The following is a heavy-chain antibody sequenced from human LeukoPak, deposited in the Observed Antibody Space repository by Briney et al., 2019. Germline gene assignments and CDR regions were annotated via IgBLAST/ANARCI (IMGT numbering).Heavy chain of an antibody. CDR3: ARKSFDAFDI. Sequence: SETLSLTCVVSGGSINNINYSWGWIRQPPGKGLEWIGTVSYSGTRYYSPSLRGRLTMSVDTSKNHLSLRLNSVSAADTAVYYCARKSFDAFDIWGQGTLVTVSS. V-gene: IGHV4-39*02. CDR2: VSYSGTR. J-gene: IGHJ3*02. CDR1: GGSINNINYS.